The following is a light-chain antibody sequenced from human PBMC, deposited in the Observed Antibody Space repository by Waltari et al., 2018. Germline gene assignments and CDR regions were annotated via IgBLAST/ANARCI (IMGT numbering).Light chain of an antibody. J-gene: IGLJ2*01. V-gene: IGLV2-14*03. CDR3: SSYANSNTLL. Sequence: QSALSQQPASVSGFPGQSITISCTGGNRDIGGYNLFAWHQQHPGKVPKLIIYDVSYRPSGVSSRFSGSKSGNTASLTISGLQAEDEADYYCSSYANSNTLLFGGGTKLAVL. CDR1: NRDIGGYNL. CDR2: DVS.